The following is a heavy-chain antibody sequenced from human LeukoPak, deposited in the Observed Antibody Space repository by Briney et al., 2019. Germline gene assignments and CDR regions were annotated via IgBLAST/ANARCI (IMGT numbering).Heavy chain of an antibody. CDR2: IYTSGST. D-gene: IGHD6-19*01. J-gene: IGHJ4*02. V-gene: IGHV4-4*07. Sequence: PSETLSLTCTVSGGSITIYYWSWIRQPAGKGLEWIGRIYTSGSTNYNPSLKSRVTISVDKSKNQFSLKLSSVTAADTAVYYCAREPRGSGWSSAAYDYWGQGTLVTVSS. CDR1: GGSITIYY. CDR3: AREPRGSGWSSAAYDY.